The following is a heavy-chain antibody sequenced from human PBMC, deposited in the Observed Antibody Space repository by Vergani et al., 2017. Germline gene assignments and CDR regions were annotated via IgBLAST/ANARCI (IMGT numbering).Heavy chain of an antibody. V-gene: IGHV3-9*03. J-gene: IGHJ4*02. Sequence: EVQLLESGGDLVQPGGSLRLSCAASGFTFNHYAMNWVRQAPGKGLEWVSGISWNSGSIGYADSAKGRFTISRDNAKNSLYLQMNSLRAEDMALYYCAKDMGGYDYGPLDYWGQGTLVTVSS. CDR1: GFTFNHYA. CDR3: AKDMGGYDYGPLDY. CDR2: ISWNSGSI. D-gene: IGHD5-12*01.